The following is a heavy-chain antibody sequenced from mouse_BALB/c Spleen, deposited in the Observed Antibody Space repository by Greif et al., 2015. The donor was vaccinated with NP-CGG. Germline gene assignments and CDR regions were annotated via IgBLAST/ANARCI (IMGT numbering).Heavy chain of an antibody. CDR1: GVTFTDYY. J-gene: IGHJ2*01. CDR3: TREYCNYFYY. Sequence: DVMLVEPGGGLVQPGGSLRLSCATSGVTFTDYYMSWVRQPPGKALEWLGFIRDKANGYTTEYSASVKGRFTISRDNSQSILYLQINTLTAQDSAPYYCTREYCNYFYYLSQGTTLTVSS. V-gene: IGHV7-3*02. CDR2: IRDKANGYTT.